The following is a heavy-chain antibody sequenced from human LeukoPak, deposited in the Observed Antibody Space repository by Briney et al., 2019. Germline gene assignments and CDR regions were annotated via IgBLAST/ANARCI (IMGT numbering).Heavy chain of an antibody. CDR3: ATGYSSSWYYYGMDV. V-gene: IGHV4-59*01. CDR2: IYYSGST. D-gene: IGHD6-13*01. CDR1: GGSISSYY. J-gene: IGHJ6*02. Sequence: SETLSLTCTVSGGSISSYYWSWIRQPPGEGLEGIGYIYYSGSTNYNPSLKSRVTISVDTSKNQFSLKLSSVTAADTAVYYCATGYSSSWYYYGMDVWGQGTTVTVSS.